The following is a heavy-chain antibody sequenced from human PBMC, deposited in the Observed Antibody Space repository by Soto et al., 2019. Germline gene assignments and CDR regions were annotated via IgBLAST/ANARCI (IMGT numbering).Heavy chain of an antibody. CDR3: ARAGSENDY. CDR2: IKQDGSER. Sequence: EVQLVESGGGLVQPGGSLRLSCAASGFTFSNYWMSWVHQATGKGLAWVANIKQDGSERNYVDSVKGRFIISRDNAKNSLYLQLNSRRAEDTAVYYCARAGSENDYWGQGTLVTVSS. CDR1: GFTFSNYW. J-gene: IGHJ4*02. V-gene: IGHV3-7*05. D-gene: IGHD3-10*01.